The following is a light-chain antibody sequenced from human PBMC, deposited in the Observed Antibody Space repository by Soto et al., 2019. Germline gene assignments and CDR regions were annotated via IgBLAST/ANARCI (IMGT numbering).Light chain of an antibody. J-gene: IGKJ1*01. CDR1: QSVSSYY. CDR3: QHYGSSRPWA. Sequence: EIVLTQSPGTLSLSPGERATLSCRASQSVSSYYLAWYQQKPGQAPRLLIHGASNRATGVPDRFSGSGSGTDFTLTISRLEPEDFAVYYCQHYGSSRPWAFGQGTKVEI. V-gene: IGKV3-20*01. CDR2: GAS.